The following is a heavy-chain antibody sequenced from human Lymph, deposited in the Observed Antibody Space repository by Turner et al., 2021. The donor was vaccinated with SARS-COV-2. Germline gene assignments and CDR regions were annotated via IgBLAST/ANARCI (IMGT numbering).Heavy chain of an antibody. J-gene: IGHJ4*02. CDR1: GSAFSTYA. CDR3: ARGPGGNYGPYFDY. Sequence: QVQLVESGGGVVQPGRSLRLSCAASGSAFSTYAMHWVRQAPGKGLEWVAVISYDGSNKYYADSVKGRFTISRDNSKNTLYLQMNSLRAEDTAVYYCARGPGGNYGPYFDYWGQGTLVTVSS. D-gene: IGHD3-10*01. V-gene: IGHV3-30-3*01. CDR2: ISYDGSNK.